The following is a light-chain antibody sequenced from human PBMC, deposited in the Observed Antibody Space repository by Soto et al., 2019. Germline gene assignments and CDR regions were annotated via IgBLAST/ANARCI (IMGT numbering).Light chain of an antibody. CDR2: EVS. CDR1: SSDVGAFNY. Sequence: QSALTQPASVSGSPGQSITISCTGTSSDVGAFNYVSWYQHHPGSAPKLLIYEVSNRPSGLSNRFSGSKSDNTASLTISGLQPEDEADYYCSSYTTSTTVIFGGGTKLTVL. CDR3: SSYTTSTTVI. V-gene: IGLV2-14*01. J-gene: IGLJ2*01.